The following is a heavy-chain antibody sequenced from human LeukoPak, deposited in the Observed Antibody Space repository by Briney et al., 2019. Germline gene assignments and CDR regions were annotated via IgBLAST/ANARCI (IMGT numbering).Heavy chain of an antibody. D-gene: IGHD5-12*01. CDR3: AKPIRGYTTSPLAF. J-gene: IGHJ4*02. Sequence: GGSLRLSCEASGFTFSNFALTWVRQAPGKGLEWVSSISASADYTHYADSVKGRFTISRDDSRNTVYLQMNSLGGEDTALYYCAKPIRGYTTSPLAFWGQGTLVTVSS. CDR2: ISASADYT. V-gene: IGHV3-23*01. CDR1: GFTFSNFA.